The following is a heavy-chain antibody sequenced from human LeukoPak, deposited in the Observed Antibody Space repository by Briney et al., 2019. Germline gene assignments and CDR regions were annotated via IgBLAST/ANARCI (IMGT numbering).Heavy chain of an antibody. J-gene: IGHJ4*02. D-gene: IGHD3-9*01. V-gene: IGHV3-64*01. Sequence: GGSLRLSCAASGFTFSSYAMHWVRQAPGKGLEYVSAISSNGGSTYYANSVKGRFTISRDNSKNTLYLQMGSLRAEDMAVYYCAREDILTGCYRAHFDYWGQGTLVTVSS. CDR1: GFTFSSYA. CDR2: ISSNGGST. CDR3: AREDILTGCYRAHFDY.